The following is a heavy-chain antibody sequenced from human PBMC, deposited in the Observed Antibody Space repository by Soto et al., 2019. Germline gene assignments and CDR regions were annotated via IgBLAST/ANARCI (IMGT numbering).Heavy chain of an antibody. CDR1: GGSISSGGYY. V-gene: IGHV4-31*03. Sequence: QVQLQESGPGLVKPSQTLSLTCTVSGGSISSGGYYWSWIRQHPGKGLEWIGYIYYSGSTYYNPSLKSRVTISVDTPKNQFSLKLGSVTSADTAVYYCARDRSGDYYYYGMDVWGQGTTVTVSS. CDR3: ARDRSGDYYYYGMDV. J-gene: IGHJ6*02. CDR2: IYYSGST. D-gene: IGHD6-25*01.